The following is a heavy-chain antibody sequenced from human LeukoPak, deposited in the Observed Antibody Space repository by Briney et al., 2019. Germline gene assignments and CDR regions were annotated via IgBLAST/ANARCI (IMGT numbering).Heavy chain of an antibody. V-gene: IGHV3-30*18. CDR3: AKALTSGWYLDAFNI. J-gene: IGHJ3*02. D-gene: IGHD6-19*01. CDR2: ISYDGSNK. CDR1: GFTFSSYG. Sequence: GGSLRLSCAASGFTFSSYGMHWVRQAPGKGLEWVAVISYDGSNKYYADSVKGRFTISRDNSKNTLFLEMNSLRAEDTAVYYCAKALTSGWYLDAFNIWGQGTMVTVSS.